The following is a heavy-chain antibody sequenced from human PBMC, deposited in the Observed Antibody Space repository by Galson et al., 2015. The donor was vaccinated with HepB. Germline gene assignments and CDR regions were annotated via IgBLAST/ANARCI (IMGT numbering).Heavy chain of an antibody. CDR1: GFTFSDYY. V-gene: IGHV3-11*03. J-gene: IGHJ4*02. D-gene: IGHD2-15*01. Sequence: SLRLSCAASGFTFSDYYMTWIRQAPGKGLEWVSYISSTYSYANYADSLKGRFTISRDNAKNSLYLQMNSLRAEDTAVYYCARNGGFFLRYYFDFWGQGTLVTVSS. CDR2: ISSTYSYA. CDR3: ARNGGFFLRYYFDF.